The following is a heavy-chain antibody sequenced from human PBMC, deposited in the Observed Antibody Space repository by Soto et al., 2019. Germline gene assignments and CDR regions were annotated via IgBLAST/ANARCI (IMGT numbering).Heavy chain of an antibody. V-gene: IGHV3-21*01. CDR1: GFTFSSYS. Sequence: GGSLRLSCAASGFTFSSYSMNWVRQAPGKGLEWVSSISSSSSYIYYADSVKGRFTISRDNAKNSLYLQMNSLRAEDTAVYYCAREPRITMVRGVINYFDYWGQGTLVTVSS. J-gene: IGHJ4*02. D-gene: IGHD3-10*01. CDR3: AREPRITMVRGVINYFDY. CDR2: ISSSSSYI.